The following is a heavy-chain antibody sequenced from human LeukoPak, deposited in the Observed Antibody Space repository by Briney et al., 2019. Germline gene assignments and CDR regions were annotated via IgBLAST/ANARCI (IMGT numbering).Heavy chain of an antibody. J-gene: IGHJ4*02. D-gene: IGHD7-27*01. CDR1: GFTFSTYT. CDR3: AIDPNWGTHS. CDR2: IGSSGGGI. V-gene: IGHV3-23*01. Sequence: GGSLRLSCAASGFTFSTYTMYWVRHPPGKRLEWVSIIGSSGGGIHYADPVKGRFTTSRDNSKNALYLQMNSLRVEDTAVYYCAIDPNWGTHSWGQGVLVTVSS.